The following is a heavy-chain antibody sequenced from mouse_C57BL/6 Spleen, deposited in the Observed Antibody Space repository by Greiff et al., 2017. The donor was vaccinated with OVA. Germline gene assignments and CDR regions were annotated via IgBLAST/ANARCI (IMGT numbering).Heavy chain of an antibody. CDR2: IHPNSGST. V-gene: IGHV1-64*01. D-gene: IGHD4-1*01. CDR3: APLGLDWDFDV. J-gene: IGHJ1*03. Sequence: QVQLQQPGAELVKPGASVKLSCKASGYTFTSYWMHWVKQRPGQGLEWIGMIHPNSGSTNYNEKFKSKATLTVDKSSSTAYMQLSSLTSEDSAVYYCAPLGLDWDFDVWGTGTTVTVSS. CDR1: GYTFTSYW.